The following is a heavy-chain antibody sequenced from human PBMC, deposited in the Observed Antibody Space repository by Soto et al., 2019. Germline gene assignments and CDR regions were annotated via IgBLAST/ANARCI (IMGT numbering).Heavy chain of an antibody. V-gene: IGHV3-21*01. CDR1: GFTFRSFT. CDR3: TRDASRDSSARGWFDP. CDR2: ISSNSAYI. D-gene: IGHD6-13*01. J-gene: IGHJ5*02. Sequence: PXGSLGLSCAASGFTFRSFTMNWVRQAAGKGLEWVSTISSNSAYIYYTDALRGRFTVSRDNAKNSLHLQMNSLRAEDTAVYYCTRDASRDSSARGWFDPWGPGTLVTVSS.